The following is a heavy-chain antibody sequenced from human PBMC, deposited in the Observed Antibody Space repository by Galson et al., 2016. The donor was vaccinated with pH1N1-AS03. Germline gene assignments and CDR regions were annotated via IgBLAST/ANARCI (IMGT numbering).Heavy chain of an antibody. CDR3: AHSPSHRIQYRFDV. J-gene: IGHJ5*02. Sequence: PALVKPTQTLTLTCTFSGFSLTTPGVSVGWIRQPPGKAPQWLALIYWNDDKRYSPSLRTRLSITKDTSKDHVVLTMTNMDPLDTATYYCAHSPSHRIQYRFDVWGRGTLVVVSS. D-gene: IGHD2-8*01. CDR2: IYWNDDK. V-gene: IGHV2-5*01. CDR1: GFSLTTPGVS.